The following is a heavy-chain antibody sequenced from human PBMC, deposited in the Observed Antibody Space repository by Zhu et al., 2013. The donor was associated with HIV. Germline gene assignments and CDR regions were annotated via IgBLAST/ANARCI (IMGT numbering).Heavy chain of an antibody. CDR1: GGTFSSYA. CDR3: ASPAQRDTAMVMGMDV. CDR2: IIPIFGTA. J-gene: IGHJ6*02. D-gene: IGHD5-18*01. Sequence: QVQLVQSGAEVKKPGSSVKVSCKASGGTFSSYAISWVRQAPGQGLEWMGGIIPIFGTANYAQKFQGRVTITADKSTSTAYMELSSLRSEDTAVYYCASPAQRDTAMVMGMDVWGQGTTVTVSS. V-gene: IGHV1-69*06.